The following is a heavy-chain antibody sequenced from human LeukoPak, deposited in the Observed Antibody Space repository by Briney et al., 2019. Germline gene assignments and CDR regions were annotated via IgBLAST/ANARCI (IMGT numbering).Heavy chain of an antibody. CDR2: IKQDGSEK. D-gene: IGHD2-8*02. CDR1: RFTFSSYW. CDR3: AKDSGGYIDY. J-gene: IGHJ4*02. V-gene: IGHV3-7*01. Sequence: GGSLRLSCAASRFTFSSYWMSWVRQAPGKGLEWVANIKQDGSEKYYADSVKGRFTISRDNSKNTLYLQMNSLRAEDTAVYYCAKDSGGYIDYWGQGTLVTVSS.